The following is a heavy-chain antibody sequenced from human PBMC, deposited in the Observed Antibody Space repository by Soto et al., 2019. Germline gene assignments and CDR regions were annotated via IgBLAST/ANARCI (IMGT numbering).Heavy chain of an antibody. CDR3: ARALGYCSGGSCYTYPY. J-gene: IGHJ4*02. Sequence: SQTLSLTCAISGDSVSGTSAAWKWIRQSPSRGLEWLGRTYYRSKWYNDYAVSVKSRITVTPDTSKNQFSLHLNSVTPEDTAVYYCARALGYCSGGSCYTYPYWGQGALVTVSS. D-gene: IGHD2-15*01. CDR2: TYYRSKWYN. V-gene: IGHV6-1*01. CDR1: GDSVSGTSAA.